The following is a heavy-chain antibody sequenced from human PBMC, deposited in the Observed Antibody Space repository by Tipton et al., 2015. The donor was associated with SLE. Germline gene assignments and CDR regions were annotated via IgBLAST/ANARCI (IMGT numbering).Heavy chain of an antibody. CDR1: GGSFSGYN. V-gene: IGHV4-34*01. Sequence: TLSLTCAVYGGSFSGYNWSWIRQPPGKGLQWIGEINHTGSTNYNPSLKSRVTISVDTSKNQFSLKVSSVTAADTAVYYCASPGSSAPGPYFQHWGQGTLVTVSS. CDR3: ASPGSSAPGPYFQH. CDR2: INHTGST. D-gene: IGHD6-25*01. J-gene: IGHJ1*01.